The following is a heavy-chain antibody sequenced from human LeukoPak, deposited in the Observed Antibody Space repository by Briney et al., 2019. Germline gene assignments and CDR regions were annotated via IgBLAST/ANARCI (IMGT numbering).Heavy chain of an antibody. V-gene: IGHV1-2*02. CDR1: GYTFTGYY. CDR2: INPNSGGT. D-gene: IGHD6-6*01. Sequence: ASVKVSCKASGYTFTGYYMHWVRQAPGQGLEWMGWINPNSGGTNYAQKFQGRVTMTRDTPISTAYMELSRLRSDDTAVYYCARRSIAAIRFDYWGQGTLVTVSS. CDR3: ARRSIAAIRFDY. J-gene: IGHJ4*02.